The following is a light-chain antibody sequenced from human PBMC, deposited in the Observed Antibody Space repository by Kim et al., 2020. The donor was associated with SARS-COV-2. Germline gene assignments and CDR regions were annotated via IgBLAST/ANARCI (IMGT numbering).Light chain of an antibody. CDR2: WAS. CDR3: QQYYSSPIT. V-gene: IGKV4-1*01. Sequence: VTINCKSSQTVLYSSNNKNYLAWYQQKPGQPPKLLIYWASTRESGVPDRFSASESGTDFTLTISSLQAEDVAVYYCQQYYSSPITFGQGTRLEIK. J-gene: IGKJ5*01. CDR1: QTVLYSSNNKNY.